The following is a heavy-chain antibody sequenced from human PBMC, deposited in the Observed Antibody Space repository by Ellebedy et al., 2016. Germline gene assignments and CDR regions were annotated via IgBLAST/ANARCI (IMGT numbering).Heavy chain of an antibody. Sequence: ASVKVSCKASGYTFTRYDISWVRQAPGQGLEWMGWISTYNGHTNYAQKFQGRVTMTKDTSTSTAYMELRSLRSDDTAVYYCATVLLEFGELVGCFDYWGQGTLVTVSS. CDR3: ATVLLEFGELVGCFDY. J-gene: IGHJ4*02. D-gene: IGHD3-10*01. V-gene: IGHV1-18*01. CDR1: GYTFTRYD. CDR2: ISTYNGHT.